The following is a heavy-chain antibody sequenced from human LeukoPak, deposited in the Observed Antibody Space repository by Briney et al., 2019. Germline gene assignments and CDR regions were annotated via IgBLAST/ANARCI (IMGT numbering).Heavy chain of an antibody. CDR1: GGSISSSSYY. CDR3: ARGRNTYYYDSSGYYYGY. D-gene: IGHD3-22*01. J-gene: IGHJ4*02. Sequence: SETLSLTCTVSGGSISSSSYYWGWIRQPPGKGLEWIGEINHSGSTNYNPSLKSRVTISVDTSKNQFSLKLSSVTAADTAVYYCARGRNTYYYDSSGYYYGYWGQGTLVTVSS. V-gene: IGHV4-39*07. CDR2: INHSGST.